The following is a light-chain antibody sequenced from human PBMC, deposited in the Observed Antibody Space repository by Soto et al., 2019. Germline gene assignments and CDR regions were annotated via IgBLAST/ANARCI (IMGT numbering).Light chain of an antibody. J-gene: IGKJ3*01. Sequence: EIVLTQSPGTLSLSPGERATLSCRASQSIVNNYFAWYQQKPGQAPRLLIYDTSSRATGIPDRFSGSGSGTDFTLTISGLEPEDFAVYFCQQYGSSPFTFGPGTKVDVK. CDR3: QQYGSSPFT. CDR2: DTS. V-gene: IGKV3-20*01. CDR1: QSIVNNY.